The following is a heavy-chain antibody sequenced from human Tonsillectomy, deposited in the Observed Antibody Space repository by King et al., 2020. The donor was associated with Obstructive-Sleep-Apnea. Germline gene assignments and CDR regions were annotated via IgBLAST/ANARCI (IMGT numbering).Heavy chain of an antibody. Sequence: VQLVESGGGVVQPGRSLRLSCAASGFTFSSYGMHWVRQAPGKGLEWVAVIWYDGSNKYYADYVKGRFTISRDNSKNTLYLQMNSLRAEDTAVYYCASSSSQSYQRDYWGQGTLVTVSS. D-gene: IGHD1-26*01. CDR3: ASSSSQSYQRDY. J-gene: IGHJ4*02. CDR2: IWYDGSNK. CDR1: GFTFSSYG. V-gene: IGHV3-33*01.